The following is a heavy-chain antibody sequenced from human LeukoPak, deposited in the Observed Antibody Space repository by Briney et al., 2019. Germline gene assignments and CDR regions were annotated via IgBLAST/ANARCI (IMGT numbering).Heavy chain of an antibody. V-gene: IGHV1-8*03. CDR3: ARGPTIFGVVYYYYYYMDV. D-gene: IGHD3-3*01. CDR2: MNPNCGNT. Sequence: ASVKVSCKASGDTFTSYDINWVRQATGQGLEWMGWMNPNCGNTGDAQKFQGRVTITRNTSISTAYMELSSLRSEDTAAYYCARGPTIFGVVYYYYYYMDVWGKGTTVTVSS. J-gene: IGHJ6*03. CDR1: GDTFTSYD.